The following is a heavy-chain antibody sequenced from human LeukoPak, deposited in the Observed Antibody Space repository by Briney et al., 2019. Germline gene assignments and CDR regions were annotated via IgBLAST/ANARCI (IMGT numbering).Heavy chain of an antibody. CDR2: IKTDGSRT. CDR3: ARGDYNDSGWYFDL. Sequence: PGGSLRLSCAASGFTFSSHWMHWVSQAPGKGLVWVSRIKTDGSRTTYADSVKGRFTISRDNAKNTLYLQMNSLRAEATAVYYCARGDYNDSGWYFDLWGRGTLVTVSS. D-gene: IGHD4-17*01. J-gene: IGHJ2*01. V-gene: IGHV3-74*01. CDR1: GFTFSSHW.